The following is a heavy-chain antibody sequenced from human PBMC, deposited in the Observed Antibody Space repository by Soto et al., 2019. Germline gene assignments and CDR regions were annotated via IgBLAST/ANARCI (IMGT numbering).Heavy chain of an antibody. V-gene: IGHV4-59*01. J-gene: IGHJ4*02. CDR1: GGSISSYY. CDR3: GRASSGSYMDY. Sequence: SETLSLTCTVSGGSISSYYWSWIRQPPGKGLEWIGYIYYSGSTNYNPSLKSRVTISVDTSKNQFSLKLSSVTAADTAVYYCGRASSGSYMDYWGQGTLVTVSS. CDR2: IYYSGST. D-gene: IGHD1-26*01.